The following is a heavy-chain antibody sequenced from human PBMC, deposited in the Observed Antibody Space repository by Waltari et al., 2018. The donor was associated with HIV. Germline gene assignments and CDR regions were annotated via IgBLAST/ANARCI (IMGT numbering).Heavy chain of an antibody. J-gene: IGHJ4*02. V-gene: IGHV4-30-4*01. CDR3: ARATPNYGDYYFDF. CDR2: IRYSGST. Sequence: QVQLQESGPGLVKPSQTLSLTCPVSGPSIRCGAYSWIWIRQPPGKGLEWIGYIRYSGSTYYKPPLKSRVTVSADRSKNQFSLKLNSVTAADTAVYYCARATPNYGDYYFDFWGQGALVSVSA. D-gene: IGHD4-17*01. CDR1: GPSIRCGAYS.